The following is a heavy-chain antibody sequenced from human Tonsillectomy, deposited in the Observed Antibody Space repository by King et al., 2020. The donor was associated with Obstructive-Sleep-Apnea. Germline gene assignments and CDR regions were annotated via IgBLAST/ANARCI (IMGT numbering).Heavy chain of an antibody. CDR1: GGSFSGYY. J-gene: IGHJ4*02. CDR3: ATLVTAGY. Sequence: VQLQQWGAGLLKPSETLSLTCAVYGGSFSGYYWSWIRQPPGKGLEWIGEINHSGSTNYNPSLKSRVTMSVDTSQNQFSLNLSSVTAADAAVYYCATLVTAGYWGQGTLVSVSS. V-gene: IGHV4-34*01. CDR2: INHSGST. D-gene: IGHD4-23*01.